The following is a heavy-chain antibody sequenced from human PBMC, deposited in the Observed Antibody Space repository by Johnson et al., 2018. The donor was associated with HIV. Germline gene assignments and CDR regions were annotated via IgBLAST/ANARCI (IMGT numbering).Heavy chain of an antibody. J-gene: IGHJ3*02. CDR1: GFTVSSNE. Sequence: MLLVESGGGLVQPGGSLRLSCAASGFTVSSNEMSWVRQAPGKGLEWVGRIKSKTDGGTTDYAAPVKGRFTISRDDSKNTLYLQMNSLRAEDTAVYYCAKAQYVQWLAPAFYIWGQGPLVTVSS. CDR2: IKSKTDGGTT. D-gene: IGHD6-19*01. V-gene: IGHV3-15*01. CDR3: AKAQYVQWLAPAFYI.